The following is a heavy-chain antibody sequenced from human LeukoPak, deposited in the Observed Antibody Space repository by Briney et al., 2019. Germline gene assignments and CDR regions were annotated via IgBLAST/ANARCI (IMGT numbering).Heavy chain of an antibody. CDR1: GGTFSSYA. J-gene: IGHJ5*02. V-gene: IGHV1-69*04. Sequence: GSSVKVSFTASGGTFSSYAISWVRQAPGQGLEWMGRIIPILGIANYAQKFQGRVTITADKSTSTAYMELSSVTAADTAVYYCARGDIVVVPAAIRRRSWFDPWGQGTLVTVSS. D-gene: IGHD2-2*02. CDR3: ARGDIVVVPAAIRRRSWFDP. CDR2: IIPILGIA.